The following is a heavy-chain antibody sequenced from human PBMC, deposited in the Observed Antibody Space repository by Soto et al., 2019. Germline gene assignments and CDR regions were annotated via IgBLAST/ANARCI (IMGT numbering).Heavy chain of an antibody. CDR3: AHQPIEYSSSSGEYYFDY. D-gene: IGHD6-6*01. V-gene: IGHV2-5*01. CDR1: GFSLSTSGVG. J-gene: IGHJ4*02. Sequence: SGPTLVNPTQTLTLTCTFSGFSLSTSGVGVGWIRQPPGKALEWLALIYWNDDKRYSPSLKSRLTITKDTSKNQVVLKMTNMYPVDTATYYCAHQPIEYSSSSGEYYFDYWGQGTLVTVS. CDR2: IYWNDDK.